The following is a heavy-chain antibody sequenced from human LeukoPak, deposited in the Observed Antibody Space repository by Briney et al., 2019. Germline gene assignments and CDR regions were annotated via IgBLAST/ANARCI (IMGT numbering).Heavy chain of an antibody. CDR2: IYTSGST. D-gene: IGHD2-2*01. V-gene: IGHV4-4*07. Sequence: SEALSLTCTGAGGSISSYYWSWRRQPAGKGLEGIGRIYTSGSTNYNPSLKSRVTMSVDTSKNQFSLKLSSVTAADTAVYYCARIVVAAEGYYYYYYYMDVWGKGTTVTVSS. J-gene: IGHJ6*03. CDR3: ARIVVAAEGYYYYYYYMDV. CDR1: GGSISSYY.